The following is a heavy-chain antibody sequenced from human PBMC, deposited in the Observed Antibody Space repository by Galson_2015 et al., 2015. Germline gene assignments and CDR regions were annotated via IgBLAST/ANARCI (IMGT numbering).Heavy chain of an antibody. J-gene: IGHJ6*02. CDR3: ASPDPYSSPPTKQEYYYYGMDV. Sequence: SVKVSCKASGGTFSSYTISWVRQAPGQGLEWMGRIIPILGIANYAQKFQGRVTITADKSTSTAYMELSSLRSEDTAVYYCASPDPYSSPPTKQEYYYYGMDVWGQGTTVTVSS. V-gene: IGHV1-69*02. CDR1: GGTFSSYT. CDR2: IIPILGIA. D-gene: IGHD4-11*01.